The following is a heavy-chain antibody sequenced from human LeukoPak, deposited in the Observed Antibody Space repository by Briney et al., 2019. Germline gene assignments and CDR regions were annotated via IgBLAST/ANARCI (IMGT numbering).Heavy chain of an antibody. CDR1: VFTFSSYA. Sequence: GGSLRLSCAASVFTFSSYAMSGVRQARGKGLEGVSAISGSGWNTYYADSVKGRFTISRDNSKNTLYLQMNSLRAEDTAVYYCAKGRGAFDIWGQGTMVTVSS. J-gene: IGHJ3*02. CDR3: AKGRGAFDI. CDR2: ISGSGWNT. V-gene: IGHV3-23*01.